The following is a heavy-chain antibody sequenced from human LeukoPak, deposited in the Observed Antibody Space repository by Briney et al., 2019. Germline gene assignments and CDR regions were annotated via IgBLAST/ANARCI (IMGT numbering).Heavy chain of an antibody. CDR1: GGSFSNFV. CDR3: MREDMSL. J-gene: IGHJ4*02. CDR2: IIPPSGTP. Sequence: ASVKVSCKASGGSFSNFVLSWVRQASGQGLEWVGGIIPPSGTPKYAQKFEDRVTVTADELTRTAYMEMNSPRSEDTAVYYCMREDMSLWGQGTLVTVSS. V-gene: IGHV1-69*01.